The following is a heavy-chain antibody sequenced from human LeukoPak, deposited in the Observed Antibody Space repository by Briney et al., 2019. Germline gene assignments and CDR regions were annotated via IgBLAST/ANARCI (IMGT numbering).Heavy chain of an antibody. CDR3: ARSTSAGPDY. V-gene: IGHV1-2*02. J-gene: IGHJ4*02. D-gene: IGHD6-25*01. CDR2: INPNSGGT. CDR1: GYTFTDSY. Sequence: GASVKVSCKASGYTFTDSYIHWARQAPGQGLEWMGWINPNSGGTNYAQKFQGRVTMTRDTSISTVYMHLNTLRSDDTAVYYCARSTSAGPDYWGQGTLVTVSS.